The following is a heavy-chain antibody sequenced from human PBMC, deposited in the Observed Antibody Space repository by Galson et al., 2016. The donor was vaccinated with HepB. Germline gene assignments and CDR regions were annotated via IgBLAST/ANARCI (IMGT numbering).Heavy chain of an antibody. D-gene: IGHD3-22*01. Sequence: SLRLSCAASGFTFNYYWMHWARQAPGKGLEWVARINSDGSDTTYADSVKSQFTITRDNANNRLYLQMNSLRAEDTAVYYCVRDYYHTSGRHFDYWGQGTLVTVSS. CDR3: VRDYYHTSGRHFDY. CDR1: GFTFNYYW. J-gene: IGHJ4*02. V-gene: IGHV3-74*01. CDR2: INSDGSDT.